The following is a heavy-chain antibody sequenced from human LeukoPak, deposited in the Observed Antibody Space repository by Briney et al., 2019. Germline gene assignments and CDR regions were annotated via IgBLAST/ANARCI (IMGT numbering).Heavy chain of an antibody. CDR3: AREFQQGFDY. V-gene: IGHV3-48*03. Sequence: GGSLRLSCAASGFTFSSSEMNWVRQAPGKGLEWVSYISSSTICYADSVKGRFTISRDNAKNSLYLQMNSLRVEDTAVYYCAREFQQGFDYWGQGTLVTVSS. CDR1: GFTFSSSE. J-gene: IGHJ4*02. CDR2: ISSSTI. D-gene: IGHD1/OR15-1a*01.